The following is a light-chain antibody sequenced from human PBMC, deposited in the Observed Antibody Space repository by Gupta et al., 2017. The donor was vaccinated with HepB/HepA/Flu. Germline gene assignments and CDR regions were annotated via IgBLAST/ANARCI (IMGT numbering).Light chain of an antibody. CDR3: QQHSNWPPIT. J-gene: IGKJ5*01. Sequence: EIVLTQSPATLSLSPGERATLSCRASQSVSSYLAWYQQKPGQAPRLLIYDASNRATGIPARFSGSGSGKDFTLTISSREPEDFAGYYCQQHSNWPPITFGQGTRLEIK. V-gene: IGKV3-11*01. CDR1: QSVSSY. CDR2: DAS.